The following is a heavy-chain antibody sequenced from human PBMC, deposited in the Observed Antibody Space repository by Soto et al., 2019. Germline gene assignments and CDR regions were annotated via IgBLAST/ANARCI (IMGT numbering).Heavy chain of an antibody. J-gene: IGHJ6*03. CDR3: ARDEGVDSGYDLVYYMDV. CDR2: IYSGGST. Sequence: GGSLRLSCAASGFTVSSNYMSWVRQAPGKGLEWVSVIYSGGSTYYADSVKGRFTISRDNSKNTLYLQMNSLRAEDTAVYYCARDEGVDSGYDLVYYMDVWGKGTTVTVSS. D-gene: IGHD5-12*01. V-gene: IGHV3-66*01. CDR1: GFTVSSNY.